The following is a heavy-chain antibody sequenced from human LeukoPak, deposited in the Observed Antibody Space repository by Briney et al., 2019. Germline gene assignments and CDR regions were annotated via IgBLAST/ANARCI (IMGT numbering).Heavy chain of an antibody. V-gene: IGHV4-4*02. CDR2: IYHSGST. Sequence: SETLSLTCAVSGGSISSSNWGSWVRQPPGKGLEGIGEIYHSGSTNYNPSLKSRVTISVDKSKNQFSLKLSSVTAADTDVYYCARGYGSGSYQDWGQGTLVIVSS. J-gene: IGHJ4*02. CDR1: GGSISSSNW. D-gene: IGHD3-10*01. CDR3: ARGYGSGSYQD.